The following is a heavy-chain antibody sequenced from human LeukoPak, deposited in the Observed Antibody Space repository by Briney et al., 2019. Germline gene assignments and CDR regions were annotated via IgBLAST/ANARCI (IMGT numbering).Heavy chain of an antibody. J-gene: IGHJ4*02. Sequence: GGSLRLSCAASGFTFSSYGMHWVRQAPGKGLEWVAVISYDGSNKYYADSVKGRFTISRDNSKNTLYLQMNSLRAEDTAVYHCAKGYCGSPSCYLEYWGQGTLVTVSS. CDR1: GFTFSSYG. D-gene: IGHD2-2*01. V-gene: IGHV3-30*18. CDR3: AKGYCGSPSCYLEY. CDR2: ISYDGSNK.